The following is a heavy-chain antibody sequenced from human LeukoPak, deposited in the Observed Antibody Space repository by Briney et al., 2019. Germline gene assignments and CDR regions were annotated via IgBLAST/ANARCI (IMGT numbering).Heavy chain of an antibody. CDR1: EFSVGSNY. CDR2: IYSGGST. CDR3: ARVMVRGVIDY. V-gene: IGHV3-66*01. Sequence: GGSLRLSCAASEFSVGSNYMSWVRQAPGKGLEWVSVIYSGGSTYYADSVKGRFTISRDNSKNTLYLQMNSLRAEDTAVYYCARVMVRGVIDYWGQGTLVTVSS. J-gene: IGHJ4*02. D-gene: IGHD3-10*01.